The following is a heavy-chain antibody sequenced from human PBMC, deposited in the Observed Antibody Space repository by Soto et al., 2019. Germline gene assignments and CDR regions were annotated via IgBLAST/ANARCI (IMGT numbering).Heavy chain of an antibody. CDR1: GYSFTSYW. J-gene: IGHJ4*02. CDR2: IYPGDSDT. Sequence: GESLKISWKGSGYSFTSYWIGWVPQMPGKGLEWMGIIYPGDSDTRYSPSFQGQVTISADKSISTAYLQWSSLKASDTAMYYCARLLVVVPAATSFDYWGQGTLVTVSS. CDR3: ARLLVVVPAATSFDY. V-gene: IGHV5-51*01. D-gene: IGHD2-2*01.